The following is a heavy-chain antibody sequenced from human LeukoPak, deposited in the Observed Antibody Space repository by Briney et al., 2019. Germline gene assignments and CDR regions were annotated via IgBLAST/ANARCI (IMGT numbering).Heavy chain of an antibody. CDR3: TSIRRLQSYYDSSGYPLRRGRGGDY. D-gene: IGHD3-22*01. V-gene: IGHV3-15*01. CDR1: GFTFSSYG. J-gene: IGHJ4*02. CDR2: IKSTTDGGTT. Sequence: PGGSLRLSCAASGFTFSSYGMHWVRQAPGKGLEWVGRIKSTTDGGTTDYAAPVKGRFTISRDDSENTLYLQMNSLKTEDTAVYYCTSIRRLQSYYDSSGYPLRRGRGGDYWGQGTLVTASS.